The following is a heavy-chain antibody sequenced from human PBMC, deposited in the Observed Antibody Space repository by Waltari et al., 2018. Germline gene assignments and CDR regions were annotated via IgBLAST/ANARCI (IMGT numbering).Heavy chain of an antibody. CDR1: GYSISSGYY. CDR2: IYHSGST. V-gene: IGHV4-38-2*01. CDR3: AGWLQFPFDY. D-gene: IGHD5-12*01. J-gene: IGHJ4*02. Sequence: QVQLQESGPGLVKPSETLSLTCAVSGYSISSGYYWGWIRQPPGKGLEWIGSIYHSGSTYDNPSLKSRVTISVDTSKNQFSLKLSSVTAADTAVYYCAGWLQFPFDYWGQGTLVTVSS.